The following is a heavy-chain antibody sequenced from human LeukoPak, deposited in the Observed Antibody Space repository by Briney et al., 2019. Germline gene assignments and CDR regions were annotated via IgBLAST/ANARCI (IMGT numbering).Heavy chain of an antibody. CDR2: INPNSGGT. D-gene: IGHD2-2*01. CDR3: ARNPLRASCSSTSCYLAPFLDY. V-gene: IGHV1-2*02. Sequence: GASVKVSCKASGYTFTGYYMHWVRQAPGQGLEWVGWINPNSGGTNYAQKFKGRVMITSDESTSTAYLELSSLKAEDTAVYYCARNPLRASCSSTSCYLAPFLDYWGQGTLVTVSS. J-gene: IGHJ4*02. CDR1: GYTFTGYY.